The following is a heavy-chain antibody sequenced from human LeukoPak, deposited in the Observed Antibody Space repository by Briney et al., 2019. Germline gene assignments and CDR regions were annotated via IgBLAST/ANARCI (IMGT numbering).Heavy chain of an antibody. CDR2: ISPDNVYT. J-gene: IGHJ6*02. Sequence: ASVKVSCKASGYSFTSYGITWVRQAPGQGLEWMGWISPDNVYTNYAQKLQGRITVTIDTSTSTAYMELSRLRSDDTAVYYCASPKDGVRPYYYYGMDVWGQGTTVTVSS. V-gene: IGHV1-18*01. D-gene: IGHD4-17*01. CDR3: ASPKDGVRPYYYYGMDV. CDR1: GYSFTSYG.